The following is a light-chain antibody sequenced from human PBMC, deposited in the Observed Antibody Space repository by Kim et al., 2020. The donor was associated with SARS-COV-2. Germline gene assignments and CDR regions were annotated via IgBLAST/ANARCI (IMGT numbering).Light chain of an antibody. Sequence: ALGKTVRITCQGDSLRSYYASWYQQKPGQAPVLVIYGKNNRPSGIPDRFSGSSSGNTASLTITGAQAEDEADYYCNSRDSSGNHPFGGGTQLTVL. V-gene: IGLV3-19*01. J-gene: IGLJ2*01. CDR1: SLRSYY. CDR2: GKN. CDR3: NSRDSSGNHP.